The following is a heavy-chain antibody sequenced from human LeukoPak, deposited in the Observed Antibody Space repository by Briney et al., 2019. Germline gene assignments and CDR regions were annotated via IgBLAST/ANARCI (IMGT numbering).Heavy chain of an antibody. V-gene: IGHV1-18*01. CDR2: ISAYNGNT. Sequence: ASVKVSSKASGYTFTSYGISWVRQAPGQGLEWMGWISAYNGNTNYAQKLQGRVTMTTDTSTSTAYMELRSLRSDDTAVYYCARDLLDIVVVPAAMPLDYWGQGTLVTVSS. D-gene: IGHD2-2*01. CDR1: GYTFTSYG. J-gene: IGHJ4*02. CDR3: ARDLLDIVVVPAAMPLDY.